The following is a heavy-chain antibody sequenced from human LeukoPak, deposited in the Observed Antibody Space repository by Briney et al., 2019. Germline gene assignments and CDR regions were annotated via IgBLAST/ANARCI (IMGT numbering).Heavy chain of an antibody. CDR3: AREGSTMIVHDY. D-gene: IGHD3-22*01. Sequence: GGSLRFSCAASGFTFRSHWMSWVRQAPGTGLEWVANIKQDEIEKHYVDSVKGRFTISRDNAKNSVYLQMDSLRSEDTAVYYCAREGSTMIVHDYWGQGTLVTVSA. CDR2: IKQDEIEK. J-gene: IGHJ4*02. CDR1: GFTFRSHW. V-gene: IGHV3-7*01.